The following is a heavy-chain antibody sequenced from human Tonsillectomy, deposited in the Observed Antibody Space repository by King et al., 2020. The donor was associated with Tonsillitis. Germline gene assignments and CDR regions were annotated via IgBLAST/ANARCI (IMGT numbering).Heavy chain of an antibody. Sequence: QLVQSGAEVKKPGASVKVSCKASGYTFTTYGISWVRQAPGQGLEWMGWTSTDNGYTNYAQKLQGRVTMTTDTSTRTAYMELKSLRSDDTAVYYCARDRGSSSWTQPDGMDVWGQGTTVTVSS. J-gene: IGHJ6*02. V-gene: IGHV1-18*01. CDR2: TSTDNGYT. CDR1: GYTFTTYG. D-gene: IGHD6-13*01. CDR3: ARDRGSSSWTQPDGMDV.